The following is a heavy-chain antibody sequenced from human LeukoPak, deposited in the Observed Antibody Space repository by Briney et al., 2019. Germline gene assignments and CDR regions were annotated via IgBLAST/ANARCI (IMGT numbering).Heavy chain of an antibody. V-gene: IGHV4-59*08. CDR1: GASLISNY. D-gene: IGHD2-21*02. CDR2: IYYSGTT. J-gene: IGHJ4*02. CDR3: ARLDCGGDCYVDY. Sequence: SETLSLTCTLSGASLISNYWRWIRQPPGKGLEWIGYIYYSGTTTYNPSLERRVTMSVDMSKTQFSLRLNSVTATDTAVYYCARLDCGGDCYVDYWGQGNLVTVSS.